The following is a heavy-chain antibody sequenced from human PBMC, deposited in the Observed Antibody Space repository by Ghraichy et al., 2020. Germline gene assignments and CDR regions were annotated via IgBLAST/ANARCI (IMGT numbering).Heavy chain of an antibody. CDR2: SYYSGGT. Sequence: LRLSCSVSGASISSYYWNWIRQPPGKGLEWIGYSYYSGGTKYNPSLKSRVTISLDTSKNQFSLKLSSVTAADTAVYYCARSVGTVVVSAPVRFDPWGQGTLVTVSS. V-gene: IGHV4-59*01. CDR3: ARSVGTVVVSAPVRFDP. D-gene: IGHD2-21*01. J-gene: IGHJ5*02. CDR1: GASISSYY.